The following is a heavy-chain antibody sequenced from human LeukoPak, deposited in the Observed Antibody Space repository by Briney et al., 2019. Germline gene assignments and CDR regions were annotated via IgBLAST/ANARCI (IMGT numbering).Heavy chain of an antibody. CDR2: INHSGST. V-gene: IGHV4-34*01. J-gene: IGHJ4*02. CDR3: ARRAVTTGY. D-gene: IGHD4-17*01. CDR1: GGSFSGYY. Sequence: PSETLSLTCAVYGGSFSGYYWSWIRQPPGKGLEWIGEINHSGSTNYNPSLKSRVTISVDTSKNQFSLKLSSVTAADTAVYYCARRAVTTGYWGQGTLVTVSS.